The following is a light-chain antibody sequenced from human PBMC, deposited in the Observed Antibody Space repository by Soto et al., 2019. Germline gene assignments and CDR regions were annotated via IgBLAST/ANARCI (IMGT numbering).Light chain of an antibody. CDR1: QSLLSSDGNTF. CDR2: KVS. J-gene: IGKJ1*01. V-gene: IGKV2-30*01. CDR3: LQGSHWPPWT. Sequence: DVVMTQSPLSLPVTLGQPASISCRSSQSLLSSDGNTFLNWFQQRPGQSPRRLIYKVSNRDSGVPDRFNGSGSGTDLTLKISRVEAEDVGVYYCLQGSHWPPWTFGQGTKVEIK.